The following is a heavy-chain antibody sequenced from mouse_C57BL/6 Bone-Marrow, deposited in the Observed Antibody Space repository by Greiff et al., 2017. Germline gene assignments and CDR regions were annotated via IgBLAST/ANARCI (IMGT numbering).Heavy chain of an antibody. D-gene: IGHD2-3*01. CDR3: ARRGWLPTRHAMDY. Sequence: EVQVVESGGDLVKPGGSLKLSCAASGFTFSSYGMSWVRQTPDKRLEWVATISSGGSYTYYPDSVKGRFTISRDNAKNTLYLQMSSLKSEDTAMYYCARRGWLPTRHAMDYWGQGTSVTVSS. CDR2: ISSGGSYT. CDR1: GFTFSSYG. V-gene: IGHV5-6*01. J-gene: IGHJ4*01.